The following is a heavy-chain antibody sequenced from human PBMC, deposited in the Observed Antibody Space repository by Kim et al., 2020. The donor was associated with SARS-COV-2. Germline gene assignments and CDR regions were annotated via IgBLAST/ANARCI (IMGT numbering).Heavy chain of an antibody. V-gene: IGHV4-34*01. Sequence: LKSRVTISVDTSKKKFSLKLSSVTAADTAVYYCARGGYSSSWYGAHWYFDLWGRGTLVTVSS. J-gene: IGHJ2*01. D-gene: IGHD6-13*01. CDR3: ARGGYSSSWYGAHWYFDL.